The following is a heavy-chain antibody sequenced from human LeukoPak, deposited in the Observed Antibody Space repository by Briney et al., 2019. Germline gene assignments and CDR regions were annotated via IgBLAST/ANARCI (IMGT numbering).Heavy chain of an antibody. CDR2: ISYDGSNK. D-gene: IGHD6-19*01. CDR1: GFTFSSYA. J-gene: IGHJ4*02. Sequence: GRSLRLSCAASGFTFSSYAMHWVRQAPGKGLEWVAVISYDGSNKYYADSVKGRFTISRDNSKNTLYLQMNSLRAEDTAVYYCARGVSSAWLENYWGQGTLVTVSS. CDR3: ARGVSSAWLENY. V-gene: IGHV3-30-3*01.